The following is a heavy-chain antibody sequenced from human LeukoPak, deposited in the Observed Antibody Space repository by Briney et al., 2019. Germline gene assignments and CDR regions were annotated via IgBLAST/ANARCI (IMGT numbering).Heavy chain of an antibody. J-gene: IGHJ4*02. CDR2: INHSGST. CDR3: ARVVYYYDSSGYYYQKKKYYFDY. CDR1: GGSFSGYY. V-gene: IGHV4-34*01. D-gene: IGHD3-22*01. Sequence: SETLSLTCAVYGGSFSGYYWSWIRQPPGKGLEWIGEINHSGSTNYNPSLKSRVTISVDTSKNQFSLKLSSVTAADTAVYYCARVVYYYDSSGYYYQKKKYYFDYWGQGTLVTVSS.